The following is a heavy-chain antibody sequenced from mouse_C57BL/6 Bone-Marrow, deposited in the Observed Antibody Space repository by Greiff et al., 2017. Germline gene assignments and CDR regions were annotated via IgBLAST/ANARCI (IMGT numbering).Heavy chain of an antibody. CDR1: GFTFSSYA. V-gene: IGHV5-4*01. Sequence: EVKVVESGGGLVKPGGSLKLSCAASGFTFSSYAMSWVRQTPEKRLEWVATISDGGSYTYYPDNVKGRFTISRDNAKNNLYLQMSHLKSEDTAMYYCARDRFITTVGKAYWGQGTLVTVSA. D-gene: IGHD1-1*01. CDR2: ISDGGSYT. CDR3: ARDRFITTVGKAY. J-gene: IGHJ3*01.